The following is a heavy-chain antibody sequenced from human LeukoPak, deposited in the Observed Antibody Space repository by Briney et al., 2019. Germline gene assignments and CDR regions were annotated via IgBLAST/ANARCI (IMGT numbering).Heavy chain of an antibody. J-gene: IGHJ4*02. CDR1: GGSVTSGGSY. CDR3: ARGGFYGSGSLFDS. Sequence: SQTLSLTCSVSGGSVTSGGSYWSWIRQHPGKGLEWIGYIYYSGYTFYSPSLKNRFFISLDTSKNQFSLKFNSVTAADTAVYYCARGGFYGSGSLFDSGGQGTLVTVSS. CDR2: IYYSGYT. D-gene: IGHD3-10*01. V-gene: IGHV4-31*03.